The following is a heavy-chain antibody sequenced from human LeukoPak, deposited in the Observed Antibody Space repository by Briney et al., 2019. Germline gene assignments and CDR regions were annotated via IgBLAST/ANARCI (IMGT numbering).Heavy chain of an antibody. Sequence: SETLSLTCSVSGVSISSGSNYWGWIRQPPGKTLEWIGSIYSSGSTYYNSSLKSRVIILIDTSKNHFSLTLRSVTAADTAVYYCAKVAKYYYGSETYFFFDHWGQGTLVTVSS. V-gene: IGHV4-39*07. CDR2: IYSSGST. CDR1: GVSISSGSNY. CDR3: AKVAKYYYGSETYFFFDH. J-gene: IGHJ4*02. D-gene: IGHD3-10*01.